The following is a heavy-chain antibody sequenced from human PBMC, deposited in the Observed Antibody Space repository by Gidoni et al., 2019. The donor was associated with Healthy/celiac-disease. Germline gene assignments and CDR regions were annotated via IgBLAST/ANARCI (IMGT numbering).Heavy chain of an antibody. J-gene: IGHJ5*02. CDR2: IITIIGIE. Sequence: QLVLSGAEVKKPGSSVKVCCKAYGVTFSIYTNSWLRQAPGQGLEWKGRIITIIGIENYAQKFQGRVKSTADKSTSKAYMELSSLRSEDTAVYYGARDEVNGSGGRCYSYWFDTWGQGTLVTVSS. CDR3: ARDEVNGSGGRCYSYWFDT. CDR1: GVTFSIYT. D-gene: IGHD2-15*01. V-gene: IGHV1-69*08.